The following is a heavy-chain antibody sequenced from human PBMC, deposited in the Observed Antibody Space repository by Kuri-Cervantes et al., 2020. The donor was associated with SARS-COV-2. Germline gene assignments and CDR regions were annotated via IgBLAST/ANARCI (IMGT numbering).Heavy chain of an antibody. CDR3: ARGGDSSSWYRVYYYYGMDV. Sequence: LSLTCAASGLTFNSYEMNWVRQAPGKGLELVSYISDSGNSVLYADSVKGRFTISRDNANNSLYLQMNSLRAEDTAVYYCARGGDSSSWYRVYYYYGMDVWGQGTTVTVSS. J-gene: IGHJ6*02. V-gene: IGHV3-48*03. CDR1: GLTFNSYE. D-gene: IGHD6-13*01. CDR2: ISDSGNSV.